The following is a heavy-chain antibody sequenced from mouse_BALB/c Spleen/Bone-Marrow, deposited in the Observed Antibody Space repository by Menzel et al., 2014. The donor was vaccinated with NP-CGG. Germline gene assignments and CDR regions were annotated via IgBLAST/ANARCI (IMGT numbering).Heavy chain of an antibody. D-gene: IGHD1-1*01. CDR3: ARPPYYGSSEWYFDV. J-gene: IGHJ1*01. CDR2: ISSGGSYT. CDR1: GFTFSSYA. Sequence: EVQGVESGGGLVKPGGSLKLSCAASGFTFSSYAMSWVRQTPEKRLEWVATISSGGSYTYYPDSVKGRFTISRDNAKNALYLQMSSLRSEDTARYYCARPPYYGSSEWYFDVWGAGTTVTVSS. V-gene: IGHV5-9-3*01.